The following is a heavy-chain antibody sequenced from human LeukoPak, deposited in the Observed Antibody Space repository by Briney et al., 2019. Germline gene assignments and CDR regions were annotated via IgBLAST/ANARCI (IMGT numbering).Heavy chain of an antibody. J-gene: IGHJ4*02. CDR2: IIPIFGTA. D-gene: IGHD3-9*01. CDR1: GGTFSSYA. CDR3: AAKHQIANYDLLTGELDS. Sequence: GASVKVSCKASGGTFSSYAISWVRQAPGQGLEWMGGIIPIFGTANYAQKFQGRVTITADKSTSTAHMELSSLTSEDTALYYCAAKHQIANYDLLTGELDSWGQGTLVIVSS. V-gene: IGHV1-69*06.